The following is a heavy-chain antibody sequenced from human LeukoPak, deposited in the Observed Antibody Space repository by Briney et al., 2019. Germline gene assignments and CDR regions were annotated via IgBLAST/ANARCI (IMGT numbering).Heavy chain of an antibody. Sequence: PSETLSLTCAVYGGSFSGYYWSWIRQPPGKGLEWIGEINHSGSTNYNPSLKSRVTISVDTSKNQFSLKLSSVTAADTAAYYCATNYYGSGSYSDYWGQGTLVTVSS. J-gene: IGHJ4*02. CDR1: GGSFSGYY. D-gene: IGHD3-10*01. CDR3: ATNYYGSGSYSDY. CDR2: INHSGST. V-gene: IGHV4-34*01.